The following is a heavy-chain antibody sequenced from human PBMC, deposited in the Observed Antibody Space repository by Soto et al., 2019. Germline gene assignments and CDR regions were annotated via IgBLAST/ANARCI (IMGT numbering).Heavy chain of an antibody. V-gene: IGHV4-61*01. Sequence: ETLSLTCTVSVGSVSSGSYYWSWILQPPGKGLEWIGYIYYSGSTNYNPSLKSRVTISVDTSKNQFSLKLSSVTAADTAVYYCARVGYSSSPGRFDPWGQGTLVTVSS. CDR2: IYYSGST. D-gene: IGHD6-13*01. CDR1: VGSVSSGSYY. J-gene: IGHJ5*02. CDR3: ARVGYSSSPGRFDP.